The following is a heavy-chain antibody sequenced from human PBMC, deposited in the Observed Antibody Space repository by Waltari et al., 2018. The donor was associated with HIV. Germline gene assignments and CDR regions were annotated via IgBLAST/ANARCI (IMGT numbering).Heavy chain of an antibody. D-gene: IGHD5-18*01. CDR3: ARPVDTLMVTGVLDV. CDR1: GFTFSDYG. Sequence: QVQLVESGGGVVQPGRSLRLSCAASGFTFSDYGMHWVRQAPGKGLEWGAIIWYDGSCQYYADSVNGRFTISRDNSKNTLYLEMNSRRAEDTAVYHCARPVDTLMVTGVLDVWGQGTTVTVSS. CDR2: IWYDGSCQ. J-gene: IGHJ6*02. V-gene: IGHV3-33*01.